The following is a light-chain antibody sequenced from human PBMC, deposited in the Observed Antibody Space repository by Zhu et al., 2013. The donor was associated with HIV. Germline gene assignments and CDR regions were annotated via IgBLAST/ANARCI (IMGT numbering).Light chain of an antibody. CDR2: ASS. J-gene: IGKJ5*01. Sequence: EIVLTQSPDTLSLSAGERATLSCRASQSVSSSYLAWYQQKPGQAPSLLIYASSTRATGIPDRFSGSGSGTDFTLTISRLEPEDFAVYYCQQYGSSPNTFGQGTRLETK. CDR3: QQYGSSPNT. CDR1: QSVSSSY. V-gene: IGKV3-20*01.